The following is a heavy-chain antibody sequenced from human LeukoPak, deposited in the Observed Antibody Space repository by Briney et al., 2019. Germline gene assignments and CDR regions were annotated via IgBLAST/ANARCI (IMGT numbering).Heavy chain of an antibody. Sequence: PSETLSLTCTVSGGSFSSSSYYWGWIRQPPGKGLEWIGRISDSGSTYQNPSLKSRVTISVDTSKNQFSLKLSSVTAADTAVYYCARGYSGYDSRSGPFYYMDVWAKGTTVTVSS. J-gene: IGHJ6*03. CDR3: ARGYSGYDSRSGPFYYMDV. CDR2: ISDSGST. V-gene: IGHV4-39*07. CDR1: GGSFSSSSYY. D-gene: IGHD5-12*01.